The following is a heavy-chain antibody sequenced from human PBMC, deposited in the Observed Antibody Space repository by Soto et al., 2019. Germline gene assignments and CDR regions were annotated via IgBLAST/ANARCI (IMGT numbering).Heavy chain of an antibody. CDR3: ARGVLWLGYDAFDI. CDR1: GGSISSGGYY. D-gene: IGHD5-12*01. V-gene: IGHV4-31*03. J-gene: IGHJ3*02. CDR2: IYYSGST. Sequence: QVQLQESGPGLVKPSQTLSLTCTVSGGSISSGGYYWSWIRQHPGKGLEWIGYIYYSGSTYYNPSLKSRVTISVDTSKNQFSLKLSSVTAADTAVYYCARGVLWLGYDAFDIWGQGTMVTVSS.